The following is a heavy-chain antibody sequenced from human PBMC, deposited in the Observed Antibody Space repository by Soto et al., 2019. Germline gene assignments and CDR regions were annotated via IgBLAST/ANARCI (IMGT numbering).Heavy chain of an antibody. V-gene: IGHV3-33*01. CDR1: GFTFSSYG. D-gene: IGHD3-3*01. Sequence: GGSLRLSCAASGFTFSSYGMHWVRQAPGKGLEWVAVIWYDGSNKYYADSVNGRFTISRDNSKNTLYLQMNSLRAEDTAVYYCARSDYDFWSGYPHYLYYYYGMDVWGQGTTVTVSS. J-gene: IGHJ6*02. CDR2: IWYDGSNK. CDR3: ARSDYDFWSGYPHYLYYYYGMDV.